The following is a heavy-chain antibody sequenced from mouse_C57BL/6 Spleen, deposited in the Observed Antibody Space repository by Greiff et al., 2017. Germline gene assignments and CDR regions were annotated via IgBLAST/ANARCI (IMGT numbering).Heavy chain of an antibody. CDR1: GYTFTSSW. CDR2: FHPNSGST. Sequence: VQLQQPGAELVKPGASVKLSCKASGYTFTSSWMHWVKQRPGQGLEWIGMFHPNSGSTNYNEKFKSKATLTVDKSTSTAYMQLSSLTSEDSAVYYGARSTVVATDAMDDWGQGTSVTVSS. CDR3: ARSTVVATDAMDD. D-gene: IGHD1-1*01. V-gene: IGHV1-64*01. J-gene: IGHJ4*01.